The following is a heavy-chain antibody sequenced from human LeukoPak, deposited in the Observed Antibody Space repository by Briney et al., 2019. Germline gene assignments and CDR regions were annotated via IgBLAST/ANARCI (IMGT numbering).Heavy chain of an antibody. D-gene: IGHD4-17*01. CDR2: FSGGGGRT. CDR3: AKAEKRTSLTTVTRGYMDV. V-gene: IGHV3-23*01. J-gene: IGHJ6*03. CDR1: GFTFSSYA. Sequence: GGSLRLSCAASGFTFSSYAMTWVRQAPGKGLEWVSAFSGGGGRTYYADSMKGRFTISRDNSKNTLYLQMNSLRAEDTAVYYCAKAEKRTSLTTVTRGYMDVWGKGTTVIVSS.